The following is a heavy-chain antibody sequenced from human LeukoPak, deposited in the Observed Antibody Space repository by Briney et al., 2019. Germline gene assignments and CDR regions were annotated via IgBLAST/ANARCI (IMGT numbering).Heavy chain of an antibody. J-gene: IGHJ4*02. CDR2: IDNSGNT. CDR3: ARIDAGTLPYFDY. CDR1: GVSISSYY. Sequence: SETLSLTCTVSGVSISSYYWSWIRQPPGKGLEWIGYIDNSGNTNYNPSLKSRVTISVDTSKNQFSLKLTSVTAADTAVYFCARIDAGTLPYFDYWGQGTLVTVSS. V-gene: IGHV4-59*08.